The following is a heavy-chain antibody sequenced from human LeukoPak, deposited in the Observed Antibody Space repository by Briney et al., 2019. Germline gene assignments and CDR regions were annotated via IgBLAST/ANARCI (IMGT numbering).Heavy chain of an antibody. CDR1: GYTCTGYY. J-gene: IGHJ4*02. CDR2: INPNSGGT. CDR3: ARGGYYDSSGYYRN. V-gene: IGHV1-2*02. D-gene: IGHD3-22*01. Sequence: ASVKVSCKASGYTCTGYYMHWVRQAPGQGLEWMGWINPNSGGTNYAQKFQGRVTMTRDTSISTAYVELSRLRSDDTAVYYCARGGYYDSSGYYRNWGQGTLVTVSS.